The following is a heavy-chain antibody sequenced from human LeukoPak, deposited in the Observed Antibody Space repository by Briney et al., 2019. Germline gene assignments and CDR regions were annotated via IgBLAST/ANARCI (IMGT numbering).Heavy chain of an antibody. CDR2: IYYTGTT. V-gene: IGHV4-59*01. CDR1: GGSISNYY. D-gene: IGHD3-9*01. CDR3: ARDSRGDVLAGAHAFDV. J-gene: IGHJ3*01. Sequence: SETLSLTCTVSGGSISNYYWSWIRQPPGKGLEWIGYIYYTGTTNYKSFLKSRVTISVDTSKNQFSLNLSSVTAADTAVYYCARDSRGDVLAGAHAFDVWGQGTMVTVSS.